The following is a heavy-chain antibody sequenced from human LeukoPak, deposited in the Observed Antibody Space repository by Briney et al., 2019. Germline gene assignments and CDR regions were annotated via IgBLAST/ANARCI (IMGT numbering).Heavy chain of an antibody. V-gene: IGHV3-30*02. CDR3: AKDLSFLVSAAIEY. Sequence: GGSLRLSCAASGFTFSSYGMHWVRQDPGKGLEWVAFIRYDGSNKYYADSVKGRFTISRDNSKNTLYLQMNSQRAEDTAVYYCAKDLSFLVSAAIEYWGQGTLVTVSS. D-gene: IGHD2-2*02. CDR2: IRYDGSNK. J-gene: IGHJ4*02. CDR1: GFTFSSYG.